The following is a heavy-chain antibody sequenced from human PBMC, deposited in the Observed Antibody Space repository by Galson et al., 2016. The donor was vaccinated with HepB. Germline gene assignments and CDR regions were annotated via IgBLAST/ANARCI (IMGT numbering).Heavy chain of an antibody. CDR3: VRHGQIGPVSYPGSMDV. J-gene: IGHJ6*02. Sequence: SGAEVKKPGESLKISCEGSGYSFTSNWVGWVRQMPGKGLEWMGIIHPGDSQIRYSPSFQGQVTMSADKSISAAYLQWSSLKASDTAIYYCVRHGQIGPVSYPGSMDVWGQGTTVTVSS. D-gene: IGHD5/OR15-5a*01. V-gene: IGHV5-51*01. CDR1: GYSFTSNW. CDR2: IHPGDSQI.